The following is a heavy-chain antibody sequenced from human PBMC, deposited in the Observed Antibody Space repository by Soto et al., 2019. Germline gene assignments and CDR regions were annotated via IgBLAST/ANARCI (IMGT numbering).Heavy chain of an antibody. J-gene: IGHJ4*02. Sequence: QVQLVQSGAEVKKPGSSEKVSCKASGGTFSSYTISWVRQAPGQGLEWMGRIIPILGIANYAQKFQGRVTITADKSTSTAYMELSSLRSEDTAVYYGARDLAAAGKVTFDYWGQGTLVTVSS. CDR3: ARDLAAAGKVTFDY. D-gene: IGHD6-13*01. CDR2: IIPILGIA. V-gene: IGHV1-69*08. CDR1: GGTFSSYT.